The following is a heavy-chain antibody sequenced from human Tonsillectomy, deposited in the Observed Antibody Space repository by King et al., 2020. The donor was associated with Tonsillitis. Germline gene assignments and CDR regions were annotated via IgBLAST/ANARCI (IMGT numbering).Heavy chain of an antibody. D-gene: IGHD3-10*01. CDR2: IIPILGIT. V-gene: IGHV1-69*04. CDR1: GGTFSSYA. J-gene: IGHJ4*02. Sequence: VQLVQSGAEVKKPGSSVKVSCKASGGTFSSYAISWVRQAPGQGLEWMGRIIPILGITNYAQKFQGRVTITADKSTSTAYMELSSLRSEDTAVYSCARQGADMVLDYWGQGTLVTVSS. CDR3: ARQGADMVLDY.